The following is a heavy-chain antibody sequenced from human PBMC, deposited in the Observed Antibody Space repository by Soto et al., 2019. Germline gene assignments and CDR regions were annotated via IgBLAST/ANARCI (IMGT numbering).Heavy chain of an antibody. J-gene: IGHJ6*02. Sequence: EVQLVESGGGLVQPGWSLRLSCLASGFTFRTYWMAWVRQAPEKGLEWVANIKYDESEKYYVDSVKGRFTVSRDNARNSLFVQMNSLRAEDTAVYYCARVRTEIYYGMDVWGQGTTVTVSS. CDR1: GFTFRTYW. CDR3: ARVRTEIYYGMDV. CDR2: IKYDESEK. V-gene: IGHV3-7*05.